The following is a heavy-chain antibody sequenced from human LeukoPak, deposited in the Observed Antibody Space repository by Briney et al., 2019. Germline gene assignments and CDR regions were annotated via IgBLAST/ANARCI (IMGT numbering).Heavy chain of an antibody. V-gene: IGHV3-74*01. CDR3: ARDRGLRYFDWLSSYYYYYYMDV. D-gene: IGHD3-9*01. CDR1: GFTFSSYW. CDR2: INSDGSST. Sequence: GGSLRLSCAASGFTFSSYWMHWVRQAPGKGLVWVSRINSDGSSTSYADSVKGRFAISRDNAKNTLYLQMNSLRAEDTAVYYCARDRGLRYFDWLSSYYYYYYMDVWGKGTTVTISS. J-gene: IGHJ6*03.